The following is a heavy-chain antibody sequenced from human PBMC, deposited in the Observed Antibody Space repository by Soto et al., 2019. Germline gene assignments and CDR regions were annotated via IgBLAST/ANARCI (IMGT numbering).Heavy chain of an antibody. D-gene: IGHD6-19*01. V-gene: IGHV3-64D*08. CDR3: VKVGGIAVAGRDYYYGMDV. Sequence: GGSLRLSCSASGFTFSSYAMHWVRQAPGKGLEYVSAISSNGGSTYYADSVKGRFTISRDNSKNTLYLQMSSLRAEDTAVYYCVKVGGIAVAGRDYYYGMDVWGQGTTVTVSS. J-gene: IGHJ6*02. CDR2: ISSNGGST. CDR1: GFTFSSYA.